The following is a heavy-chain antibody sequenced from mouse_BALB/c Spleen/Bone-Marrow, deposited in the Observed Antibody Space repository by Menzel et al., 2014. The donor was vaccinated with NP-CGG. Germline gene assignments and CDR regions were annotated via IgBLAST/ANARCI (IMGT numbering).Heavy chain of an antibody. Sequence: EVKLVESGGGLVQPGGSRKLPCAASGFTFSDYGMAWVRQAPGKGPEWVAFISNLAYSICYADTVTGRFTISRENAKNTLYLEMSSLRSEDTAMYYCARLYGSGYGYAMDYWGQGTSVTVSS. CDR3: ARLYGSGYGYAMDY. D-gene: IGHD1-1*01. CDR1: GFTFSDYG. CDR2: ISNLAYSI. J-gene: IGHJ4*01. V-gene: IGHV5-15*02.